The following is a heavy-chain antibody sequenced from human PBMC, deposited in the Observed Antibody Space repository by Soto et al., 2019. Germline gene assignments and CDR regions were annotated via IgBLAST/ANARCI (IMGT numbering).Heavy chain of an antibody. CDR3: ARDMRGELLSHYYGMDV. D-gene: IGHD3-10*01. CDR1: GDSVSSNSAA. J-gene: IGHJ6*02. V-gene: IGHV6-1*01. Sequence: SQTLSLTCAISGDSVSSNSAAWNWIRQSPSRGLEWLGRTYYRSKWYNDYAVSVKSRITINPDTSKNQFSLQLNSVTPEDTAVYYCARDMRGELLSHYYGMDVWGQGTTVTVSS. CDR2: TYYRSKWYN.